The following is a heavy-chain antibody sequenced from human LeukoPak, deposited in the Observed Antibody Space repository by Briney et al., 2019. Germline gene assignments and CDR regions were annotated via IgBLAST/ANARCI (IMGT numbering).Heavy chain of an antibody. CDR1: GGSISSGGYY. D-gene: IGHD2-2*02. Sequence: SETLSLTCTVSGGSISSGGYYWSWIRQPPGKGLEWIGYIYHSGSTYYNPSLKSRVTISVDRSKNHFSLKLSSVTAADTAVYYCARAVPYCSSTSCYTYYYMDVWGKGTTVTVSS. J-gene: IGHJ6*03. CDR3: ARAVPYCSSTSCYTYYYMDV. CDR2: IYHSGST. V-gene: IGHV4-30-2*01.